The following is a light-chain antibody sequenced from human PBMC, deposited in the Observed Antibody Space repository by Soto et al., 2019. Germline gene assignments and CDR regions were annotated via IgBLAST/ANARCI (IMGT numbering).Light chain of an antibody. Sequence: ETVMTQSQATLPLSPGQKATLSSTASQSLSTYLAWYQQKPGQAPRLLFYDASHRATGIPATFSGRGSGTDFTLTISSLEPEDFAVYGSQQRSNWPRTVGQGTKVEIK. V-gene: IGKV3-11*01. CDR1: QSLSTY. CDR3: QQRSNWPRT. J-gene: IGKJ1*01. CDR2: DAS.